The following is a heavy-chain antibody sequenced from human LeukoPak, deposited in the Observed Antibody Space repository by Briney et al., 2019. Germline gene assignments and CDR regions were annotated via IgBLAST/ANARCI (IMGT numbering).Heavy chain of an antibody. CDR3: ARDTHSSGWHGGGVDY. CDR1: GFIFSDYY. Sequence: GGSLRLSCAASGFIFSDYYMSWIRQAPGKGLEYVSYISSSGSTKYYADSVKGRFTISRDNAKSSLYLQMNSLRAEDTAVYYCARDTHSSGWHGGGVDYWGQGMLVTVSS. J-gene: IGHJ4*02. CDR2: ISSSGSTK. V-gene: IGHV3-11*04. D-gene: IGHD6-19*01.